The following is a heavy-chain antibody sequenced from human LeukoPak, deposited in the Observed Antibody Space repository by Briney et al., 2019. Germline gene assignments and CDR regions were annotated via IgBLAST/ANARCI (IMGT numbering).Heavy chain of an antibody. V-gene: IGHV3-11*01. CDR1: GFIFSDYY. D-gene: IGHD3-22*01. Sequence: GGSLRLSCAASGFIFSDYYMSWIRQAPGKGLEWVSYISSSGSTIYYADSVKGRFTISRDNAKNSLYLQMNSLRPEDTAVYYCAKDQWRYYDSSGYSDYWGQGTLVTVSS. CDR2: ISSSGSTI. CDR3: AKDQWRYYDSSGYSDY. J-gene: IGHJ4*02.